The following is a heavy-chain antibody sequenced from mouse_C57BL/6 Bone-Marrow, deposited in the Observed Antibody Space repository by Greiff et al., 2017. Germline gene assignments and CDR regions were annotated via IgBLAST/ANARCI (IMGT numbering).Heavy chain of an antibody. J-gene: IGHJ2*01. CDR1: GYTFTSYW. D-gene: IGHD2-1*01. V-gene: IGHV1-55*01. CDR3: ARSYYGNYVFDY. Sequence: QVQLQQPGAELVKPGASVKMSCKASGYTFTSYWITWVKQRPGQGLEWIGDIYPGSGSTNYNEKFKSKATLTVDASSSTAYMQLSSLTSEDSAVYYCARSYYGNYVFDYWGQGTTLTVSS. CDR2: IYPGSGST.